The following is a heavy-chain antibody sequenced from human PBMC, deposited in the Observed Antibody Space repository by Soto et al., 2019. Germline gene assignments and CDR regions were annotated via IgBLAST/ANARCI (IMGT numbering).Heavy chain of an antibody. Sequence: GESLKISCKGSGYSFTSYWIGWVRQMPGKGLEWMGINYPGDSDTRYSPSFQGQVTISADKSISTAYLQWSSLKASDTAMYYCARHGGVPAAIQDPYSNYYYYYGMDVWGQGTTVTVSS. CDR3: ARHGGVPAAIQDPYSNYYYYYGMDV. J-gene: IGHJ6*02. D-gene: IGHD2-2*02. CDR2: NYPGDSDT. V-gene: IGHV5-51*01. CDR1: GYSFTSYW.